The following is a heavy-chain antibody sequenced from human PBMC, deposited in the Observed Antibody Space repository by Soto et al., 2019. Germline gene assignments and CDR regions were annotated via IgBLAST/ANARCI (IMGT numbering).Heavy chain of an antibody. CDR2: IDPSDSYT. J-gene: IGHJ3*02. Sequence: VESLTISCKVTGYRFTSNGISWVLQMPGKGLEWMGRIDPSDSYTTYSPSFQGHVTISADKAISTAYLQWSSLKASDTAMYYCASGGDSSGNDAFDIWGQGTMVTVSS. V-gene: IGHV5-10-1*01. CDR1: GYRFTSNG. D-gene: IGHD6-19*01. CDR3: ASGGDSSGNDAFDI.